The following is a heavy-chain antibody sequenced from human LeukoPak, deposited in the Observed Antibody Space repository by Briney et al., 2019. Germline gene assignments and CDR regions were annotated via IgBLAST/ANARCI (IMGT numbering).Heavy chain of an antibody. CDR3: AAGGKGYCSSTSCYYD. Sequence: SQTLSLTCTVSGGSISSGDYYWSWIRQPPGKGLEWIGYIYYSGSTYYNPSLKSRVTISVDTSKNQFSLKLSSVTAADTAVYYCAAGGKGYCSSTSCYYDWGQGTLVTVSS. J-gene: IGHJ4*02. D-gene: IGHD2-2*01. V-gene: IGHV4-30-4*08. CDR1: GGSISSGDYY. CDR2: IYYSGST.